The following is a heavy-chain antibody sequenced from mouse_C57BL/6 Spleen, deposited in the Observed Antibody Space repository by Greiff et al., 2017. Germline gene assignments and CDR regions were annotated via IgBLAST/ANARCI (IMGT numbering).Heavy chain of an antibody. CDR1: GYTFTDYE. CDR2: IDPETGGT. V-gene: IGHV1-15*01. J-gene: IGHJ3*01. Sequence: QVQLQQSGAELVRPGASVTLSCKASGYTFTDYEMHWVKQTPVHGLEWIGAIDPETGGTAYNQKFKGQAILTADKSSSTAYMELRSLTSEDSAVYYGTRGYYGSDPWFAYWGQGTLVTVYA. CDR3: TRGYYGSDPWFAY. D-gene: IGHD1-1*01.